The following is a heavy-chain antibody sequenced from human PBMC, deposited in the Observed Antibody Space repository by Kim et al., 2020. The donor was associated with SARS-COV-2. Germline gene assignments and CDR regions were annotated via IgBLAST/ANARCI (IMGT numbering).Heavy chain of an antibody. CDR1: GFTFSSYD. J-gene: IGHJ4*02. Sequence: GGSLRLSCAASGFTFSSYDMSWVRQAPGKGLEWVSVITSSGGNTHYSDSVKGRFTISRDNSKNTLYLQLNSVRAEDTAIYYCAKRLFVPTATPFDYWGRG. D-gene: IGHD2-2*01. CDR2: ITSSGGNT. V-gene: IGHV3-23*01. CDR3: AKRLFVPTATPFDY.